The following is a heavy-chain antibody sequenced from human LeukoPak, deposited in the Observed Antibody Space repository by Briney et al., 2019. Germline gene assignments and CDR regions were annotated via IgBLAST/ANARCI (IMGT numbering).Heavy chain of an antibody. Sequence: GASVKVSCKASGYTFTSYGISWVRRAPGQGLEWMGWISAYNGNTNYAQKLQGRVTMTTDTSTSTAYMELRSLRSDDTAVYYCAGGYYYDSSGYRFDYWGQGTLVTVSS. CDR2: ISAYNGNT. J-gene: IGHJ4*02. CDR1: GYTFTSYG. CDR3: AGGYYYDSSGYRFDY. D-gene: IGHD3-22*01. V-gene: IGHV1-18*01.